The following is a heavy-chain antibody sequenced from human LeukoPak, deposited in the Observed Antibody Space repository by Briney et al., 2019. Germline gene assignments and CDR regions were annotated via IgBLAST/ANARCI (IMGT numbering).Heavy chain of an antibody. D-gene: IGHD4-23*01. CDR2: VSHSGSS. CDR3: ARGIFYGGTNQYIWFDL. V-gene: IGHV4-34*01. Sequence: SETLSLTCAVYGGPFRGFVWSWIRQAPGKGLEWMGEVSHSGSSNYNPSLRSRISISLYTSKSQFSLKLTSVTAAASAVYSFARGIFYGGTNQYIWFDLWGQGTLVTVSS. J-gene: IGHJ5*02. CDR1: GGPFRGFV.